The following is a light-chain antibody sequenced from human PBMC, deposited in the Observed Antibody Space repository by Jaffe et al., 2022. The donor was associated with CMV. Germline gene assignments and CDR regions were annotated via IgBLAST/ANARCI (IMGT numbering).Light chain of an antibody. V-gene: IGLV3-1*01. CDR1: NLGDRF. CDR2: QDN. Sequence: SSKLTQPPSVSVSPGQTASITCSGNNLGDRFVSWYQQRPGQSPVLVIYQDNKRPFGIPERFSGSNSGDSVTLSISETQAMDEATYYCQAWDSSTAVFGGGTKLTVL. CDR3: QAWDSSTAV. J-gene: IGLJ3*02.